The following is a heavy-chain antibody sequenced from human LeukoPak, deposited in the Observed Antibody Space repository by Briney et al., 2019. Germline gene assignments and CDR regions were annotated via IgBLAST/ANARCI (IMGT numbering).Heavy chain of an antibody. Sequence: SETLSLTCTVYGASFSGYYWSWIRQPPGKGLEGIGEINHSGSTNYNPSLKSRVTISVDTSKNQFSLKLSSVTAADTAVYYCARGFTLSVAGNGGAFDIWGQGTMVTVSS. CDR1: GASFSGYY. V-gene: IGHV4-34*01. CDR3: ARGFTLSVAGNGGAFDI. D-gene: IGHD6-19*01. CDR2: INHSGST. J-gene: IGHJ3*02.